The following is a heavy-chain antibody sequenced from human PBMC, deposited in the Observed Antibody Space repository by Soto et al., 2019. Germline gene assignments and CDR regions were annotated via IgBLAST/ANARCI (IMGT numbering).Heavy chain of an antibody. J-gene: IGHJ5*02. CDR2: IRSKANSYAT. CDR1: GFTFSGSA. Sequence: HPGGSLRLSCAASGFTFSGSAMHWVRQASGKGLEWVGRIRSKANSYATAYAASVKGRFTISRDDSKNTAYLQMNSLKTEDTAVYYCTRQNVDTAMVIISWGQGTLVTVSS. CDR3: TRQNVDTAMVIIS. V-gene: IGHV3-73*01. D-gene: IGHD5-18*01.